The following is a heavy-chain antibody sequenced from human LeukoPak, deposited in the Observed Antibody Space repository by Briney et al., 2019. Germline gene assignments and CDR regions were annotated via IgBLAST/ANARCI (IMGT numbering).Heavy chain of an antibody. CDR3: ARDRRLLWFGKGGHDAFDI. D-gene: IGHD3-10*01. J-gene: IGHJ3*02. CDR2: INTGNGNT. Sequence: ASVKVSCKASGYTFTSYAMHWVRQAPGQRLEWMGWINTGNGNTKYSQKFQGIVTITRDTSASTAYMELSSLRSEDTAVYYCARDRRLLWFGKGGHDAFDIWGQGTMVTVSS. CDR1: GYTFTSYA. V-gene: IGHV1-3*04.